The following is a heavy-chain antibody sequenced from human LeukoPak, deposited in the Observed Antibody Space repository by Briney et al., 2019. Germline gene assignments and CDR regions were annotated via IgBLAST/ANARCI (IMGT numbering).Heavy chain of an antibody. CDR3: ARGYCSSTSCLGYYYYYMDV. Sequence: ASVKVSCKASGYTFTGYYIQWVRQAPGQGLEWVGWINPNSGGTNYAQKFQGRVTMTRDTPITTAYMELSRLRSDDTAVYYCARGYCSSTSCLGYYYYYMDVWGKGTTVTVSS. J-gene: IGHJ6*03. D-gene: IGHD2-2*01. V-gene: IGHV1-2*02. CDR1: GYTFTGYY. CDR2: INPNSGGT.